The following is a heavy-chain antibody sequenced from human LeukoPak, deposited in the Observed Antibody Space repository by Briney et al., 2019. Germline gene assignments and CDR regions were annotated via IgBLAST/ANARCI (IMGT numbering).Heavy chain of an antibody. CDR3: ARGAYCTNGVCYPSAEYFQH. Sequence: ASVKVSCKASGYTFTSYGISWVRQAPGQGLEWMGWISAYNGNTNYAQELQGRVTMTTDTSTSTAYMELRSLRSDDTAVYYCARGAYCTNGVCYPSAEYFQHWGQGTLVTVSS. D-gene: IGHD2-8*01. CDR2: ISAYNGNT. J-gene: IGHJ1*01. CDR1: GYTFTSYG. V-gene: IGHV1-18*01.